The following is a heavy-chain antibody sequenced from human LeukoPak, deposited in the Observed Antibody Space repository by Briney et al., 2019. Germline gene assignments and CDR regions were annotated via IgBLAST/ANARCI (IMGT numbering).Heavy chain of an antibody. V-gene: IGHV4-34*01. CDR3: ARVGQAQLLSNSINY. CDR1: GGSFSGYY. J-gene: IGHJ4*02. Sequence: PSETLSLTCAVYGGSFSGYYWRWIRQPPGKGLEWIGELNHSGSTNYNPSLKSRVTISVDTSKNQFSLKLSSVTAADTAVYYCARVGQAQLLSNSINYWGQGSVVTVCS. CDR2: LNHSGST. D-gene: IGHD2-2*01.